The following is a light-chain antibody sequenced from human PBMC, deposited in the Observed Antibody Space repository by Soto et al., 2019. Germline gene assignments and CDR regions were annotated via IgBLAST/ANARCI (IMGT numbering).Light chain of an antibody. J-gene: IGKJ5*01. CDR3: QHRSSWTIT. V-gene: IGKV3-11*01. CDR1: QSVSSF. CDR2: DTS. Sequence: EFLLTQSPAALSLSLGERATLFCRASQSVSSFLAWYQQKPGQAPRLLIYDTSNRATGIPARFSGSGSGTDGTITISSLETEDGTVYYCQHRSSWTITFGQGTRLETK.